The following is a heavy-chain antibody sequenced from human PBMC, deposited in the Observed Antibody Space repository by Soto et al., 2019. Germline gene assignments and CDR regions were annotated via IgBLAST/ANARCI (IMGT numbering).Heavy chain of an antibody. V-gene: IGHV4-39*01. Sequence: PSETLSLTCTVSGGSISSSSYYWGWIRQPPGKGLEWIGSIYYSGSTYYNPSLKSRVTISVDTSKNQFSLKLSSVTAADTAVYYCARQATNYDILTGYYIGLFDYWGQGTLVTVSS. D-gene: IGHD3-9*01. CDR1: GGSISSSSYY. J-gene: IGHJ4*02. CDR2: IYYSGST. CDR3: ARQATNYDILTGYYIGLFDY.